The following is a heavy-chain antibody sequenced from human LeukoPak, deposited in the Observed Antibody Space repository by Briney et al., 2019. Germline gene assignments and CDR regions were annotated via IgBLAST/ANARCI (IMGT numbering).Heavy chain of an antibody. J-gene: IGHJ5*02. CDR1: GGSISSGDYY. Sequence: SETLSLTCTVSGGSISSGDYYWSWIRQPPGKGLEWIGYIYYSGSTYYNPSLKNRVTISVDTSKNQFSLKLSSVTAADTAVYYCARGVGISFDPWGQGTLVTVSS. CDR2: IYYSGST. V-gene: IGHV4-30-4*01. D-gene: IGHD6-13*01. CDR3: ARGVGISFDP.